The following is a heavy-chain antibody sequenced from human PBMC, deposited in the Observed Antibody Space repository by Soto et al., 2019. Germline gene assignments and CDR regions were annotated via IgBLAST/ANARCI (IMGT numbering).Heavy chain of an antibody. Sequence: QLQLVQSXXEVKNPGSSVKVSCKTSGGTFTRYAFSWVRQASGQGIEWMGGIIPMLGTSNYAREVQGRVTFTADEPTNTAYKKLISLRSEDTSIYNYAIERVASGGTRRYINIWGRVTLLTVTS. J-gene: IGHJ2*01. CDR2: IIPMLGTS. CDR3: AIERVASGGTRRYINI. V-gene: IGHV1-69*01. CDR1: GGTFTRYA. D-gene: IGHD6-13*01.